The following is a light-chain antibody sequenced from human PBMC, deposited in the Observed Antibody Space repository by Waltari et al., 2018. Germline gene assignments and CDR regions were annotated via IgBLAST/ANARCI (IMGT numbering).Light chain of an antibody. CDR2: LNSDGSH. J-gene: IGLJ3*02. CDR3: QTWGNWV. V-gene: IGLV4-69*01. Sequence: QLVLTQSPSASASLGASVKLTCTLSSGHSSYAIAWHLQQPEKGPRYLMKLNSDGSHSKGDGIPDRFSGSSSGAERYLTSSSLQSEDEADYYWQTWGNWVFGGGTKLTVL. CDR1: SGHSSYA.